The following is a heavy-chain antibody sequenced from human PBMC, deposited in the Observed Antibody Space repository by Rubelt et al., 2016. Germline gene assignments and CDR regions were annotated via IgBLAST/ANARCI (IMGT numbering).Heavy chain of an antibody. Sequence: QLQLQESGPGLVKPSETLSLTCTVSGGSISRSTYYWGWIRQPPGKGLEWIGSVYYSGSTYYNPSLRSRVTISVDTSKNQFSLKVNSVTAADTAVYYCARHNAVRGDYSDSAICHDCFDYWGQGTLVTVSS. V-gene: IGHV4-39*01. CDR3: ARHNAVRGDYSDSAICHDCFDY. CDR2: VYYSGST. D-gene: IGHD3-22*01. J-gene: IGHJ4*02. CDR1: GGSISRSTYY.